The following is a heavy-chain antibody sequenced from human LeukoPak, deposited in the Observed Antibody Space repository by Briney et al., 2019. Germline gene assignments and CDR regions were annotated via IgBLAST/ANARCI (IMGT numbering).Heavy chain of an antibody. J-gene: IGHJ6*03. V-gene: IGHV3-48*03. CDR1: GFTFSSYE. CDR3: AKGGQFDFDYNHYYMDV. CDR2: ISSSGSTI. D-gene: IGHD3-10*01. Sequence: GGSLRLSCAASGFTFSSYEMNWVRQAPGKGLEWVSYISSSGSTIYYADSVKGRFTISRDKSKNTLDLQLNSLRAEDTAIYYCAKGGQFDFDYNHYYMDVWGKGTTVTVSS.